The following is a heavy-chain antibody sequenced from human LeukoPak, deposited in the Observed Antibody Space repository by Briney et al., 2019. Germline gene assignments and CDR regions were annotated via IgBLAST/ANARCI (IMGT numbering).Heavy chain of an antibody. V-gene: IGHV3-53*01. J-gene: IGHJ3*02. D-gene: IGHD2-21*02. CDR1: GFTFSSYA. Sequence: GGSLRLSCAASGFTFSSYAMSWVRQAPGKGLEWVSVIYSGGSTYYADSVKGRFTISRDNSKNTLYLQMNSLRAEDTAVYYCAVVVTAIRRYDAFDIWGQGTMVTVSS. CDR2: IYSGGST. CDR3: AVVVTAIRRYDAFDI.